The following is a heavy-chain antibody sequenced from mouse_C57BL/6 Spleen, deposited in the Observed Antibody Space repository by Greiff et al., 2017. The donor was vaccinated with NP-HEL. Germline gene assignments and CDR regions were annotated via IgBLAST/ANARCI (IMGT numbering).Heavy chain of an antibody. CDR3: ARKMYGSSYWYFDV. D-gene: IGHD1-1*01. Sequence: QVQLQQSGAELVKPGASVKISCKASGYAFSSYWMNWVKQRPGKGLEWIGQIYPGDGDTNYNGKFKGKVTLTADKSSSTAYMQLSSLTAEDSAVYFGARKMYGSSYWYFDVWGTATTVTVAS. CDR1: GYAFSSYW. CDR2: IYPGDGDT. J-gene: IGHJ1*03. V-gene: IGHV1-80*01.